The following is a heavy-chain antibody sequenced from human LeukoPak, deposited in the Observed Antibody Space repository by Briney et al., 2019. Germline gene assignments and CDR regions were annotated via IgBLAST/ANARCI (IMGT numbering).Heavy chain of an antibody. CDR1: GFTFSSYA. V-gene: IGHV3-23*01. D-gene: IGHD5-24*01. CDR3: AKDTMATMTYDY. J-gene: IGHJ4*02. Sequence: GGSLRLSCAASGFTFSSYAMSWVRRAPGKGLEWVSAISGSGGSTYYADSVKGRFTISRDNSKNTLYLQMNSLRAEDTAVYYCAKDTMATMTYDYCGQGTLVTVSS. CDR2: ISGSGGST.